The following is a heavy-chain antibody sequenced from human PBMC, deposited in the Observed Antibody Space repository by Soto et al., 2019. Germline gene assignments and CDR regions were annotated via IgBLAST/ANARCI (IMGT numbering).Heavy chain of an antibody. CDR1: GGPLISYA. CDR2: IIPIFGTA. Sequence: GXSVKVACNASGGPLISYAISWVRQAPGQGLEWMGGIIPIFGTANYAQKFQGRVTITADESTSTAYMELSSLRSEDTAVYYCARDLHCSGRSCSSEPPDAFDICSQGTMVTVSS. D-gene: IGHD2-15*01. J-gene: IGHJ3*02. CDR3: ARDLHCSGRSCSSEPPDAFDI. V-gene: IGHV1-69*01.